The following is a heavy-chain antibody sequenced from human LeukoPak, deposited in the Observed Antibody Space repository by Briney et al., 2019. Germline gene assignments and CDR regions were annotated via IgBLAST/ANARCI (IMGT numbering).Heavy chain of an antibody. J-gene: IGHJ5*02. Sequence: ASVKVSCKASGYTFTSYGISWVRQAPGQGLEWMGWISAYNGNTNYAQKLQGRVTMTTDTSTSTAYMELRSLRSDNTAVYYCARDRGVGATNWFDPWGQGTLVTVSS. D-gene: IGHD1-26*01. CDR2: ISAYNGNT. CDR1: GYTFTSYG. V-gene: IGHV1-18*01. CDR3: ARDRGVGATNWFDP.